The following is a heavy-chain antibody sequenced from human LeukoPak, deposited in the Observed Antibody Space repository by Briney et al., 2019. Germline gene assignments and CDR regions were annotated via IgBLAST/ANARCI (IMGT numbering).Heavy chain of an antibody. CDR1: GFTFNTYT. J-gene: IGHJ4*02. D-gene: IGHD2/OR15-2a*01. CDR2: ISYDGSNK. CDR3: ASPVDPFYHDRAGFLY. V-gene: IGHV3-30*04. Sequence: GGSLRLSCAASGFTFNTYTMHWVRQAPGKGLEWVALISYDGSNKYYADSVKGRFTISRDNSKNTLYLQINSLRAEDTAVYYCASPVDPFYHDRAGFLYWGQGTQVTVSS.